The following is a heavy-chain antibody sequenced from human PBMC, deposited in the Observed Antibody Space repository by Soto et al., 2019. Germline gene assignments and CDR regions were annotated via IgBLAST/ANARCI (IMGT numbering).Heavy chain of an antibody. CDR3: ARSFSDSYYDLDF. J-gene: IGHJ4*02. D-gene: IGHD1-26*01. V-gene: IGHV3-9*01. CDR1: GFTFDDYA. Sequence: SLRLSCAASGFTFDDYAMHWVRQAPGKGLEWVSGISWNSASMDYADSVKDRFSISRDNAENSLYLQMNILKIEDTAFYYCARSFSDSYYDLDFWGQGTLVTV. CDR2: ISWNSASM.